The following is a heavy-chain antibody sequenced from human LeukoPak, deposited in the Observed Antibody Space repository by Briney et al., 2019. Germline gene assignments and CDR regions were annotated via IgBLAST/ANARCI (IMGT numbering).Heavy chain of an antibody. D-gene: IGHD3-10*01. V-gene: IGHV1-46*03. J-gene: IGHJ3*02. CDR2: INPSGGGT. Sequence: ASVKVSCKASGYTFTSYYMHWVRQAPGQGLEWMGIINPSGGGTSYAQKFQGRVTMTRDTSTSTVYTELSSLRSEDTAVYYCARDPQTDIYYMGEAFDIWGQGTMVTVSS. CDR3: ARDPQTDIYYMGEAFDI. CDR1: GYTFTSYY.